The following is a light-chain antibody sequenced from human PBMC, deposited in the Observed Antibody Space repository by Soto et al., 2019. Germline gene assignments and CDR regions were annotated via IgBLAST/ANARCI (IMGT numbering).Light chain of an antibody. CDR3: QQYNSHSPWT. CDR2: MAS. CDR1: QSVSTW. J-gene: IGKJ1*01. V-gene: IGKV1-5*03. Sequence: DIQMTQSPSTLSASVGDRVTITCRASQSVSTWLAWYQQKPGKAPQVLISMASTLESGVPSRFSGSGSGTEFTLTTSTLQPDDFATYSFQQYNSHSPWTFGQGTKVEIK.